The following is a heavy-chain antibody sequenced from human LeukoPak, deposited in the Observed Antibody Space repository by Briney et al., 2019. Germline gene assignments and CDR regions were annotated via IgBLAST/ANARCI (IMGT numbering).Heavy chain of an antibody. CDR2: IYWDDGK. Sequence: SGPTLVNPTQTLTLTCTFSGFSLSTSGVGVGWIRQPPGKALEWLALIYWDDGKRYSPFLKSRLTTTKDTSKNQVVLTMTNMDPVDTATYYCAHREYDCSGGSCYQKPFDYWGQGTLVTVSS. CDR1: GFSLSTSGVG. CDR3: AHREYDCSGGSCYQKPFDY. D-gene: IGHD2-15*01. J-gene: IGHJ4*02. V-gene: IGHV2-5*02.